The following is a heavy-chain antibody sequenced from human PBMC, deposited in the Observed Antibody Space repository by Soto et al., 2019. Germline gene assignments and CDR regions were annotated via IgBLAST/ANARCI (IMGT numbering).Heavy chain of an antibody. D-gene: IGHD3-3*01. CDR2: INHSGST. CDR3: ASAFFGVAPFDY. CDR1: GGSFSGYY. V-gene: IGHV4-34*01. J-gene: IGHJ4*02. Sequence: PSETLSLTCAVYGGSFSGYYWSWIRQPPGKGLEWIGEINHSGSTNYNPSLKSRVTISVDTSKNQFSLKLSSVTAADTAVYYCASAFFGVAPFDYWGQGTLVTVSS.